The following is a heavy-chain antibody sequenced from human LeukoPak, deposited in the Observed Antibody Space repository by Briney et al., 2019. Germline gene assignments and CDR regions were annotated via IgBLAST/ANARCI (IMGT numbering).Heavy chain of an antibody. CDR3: ARHSGSRRFDP. V-gene: IGHV4-59*08. CDR1: GDSISSYY. CDR2: IHHDGST. D-gene: IGHD1-26*01. Sequence: SETLSLTCTVSGDSISSYYWSWIRQSPGKGLEWIGYIHHDGSTSHNPSLRSRVTISLDTSKNQFSLRLTSVTAADTAVYHCARHSGSRRFDPWGQGSLVTVSS. J-gene: IGHJ5*02.